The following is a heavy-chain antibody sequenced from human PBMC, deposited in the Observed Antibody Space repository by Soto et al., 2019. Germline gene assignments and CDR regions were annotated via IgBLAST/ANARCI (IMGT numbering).Heavy chain of an antibody. CDR1: GFTFSSYS. J-gene: IGHJ3*02. CDR3: ARDRGGSYLVPLDRAFDI. CDR2: ISSSSSYI. Sequence: GGSLRLSCAASGFTFSSYSMNWVRQAPGKGLEWVSSISSSSSYIYYADSVKGRFTISRDNAKNSLYLQMNSLRAEDTAVYYCARDRGGSYLVPLDRAFDIWGQGTMVTVSS. D-gene: IGHD1-26*01. V-gene: IGHV3-21*01.